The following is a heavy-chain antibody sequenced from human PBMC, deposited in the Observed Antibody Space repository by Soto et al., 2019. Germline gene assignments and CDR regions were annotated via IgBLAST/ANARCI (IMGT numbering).Heavy chain of an antibody. CDR1: GGSFSGYY. Sequence: SETLSLTCAVYGGSFSGYYWSWIRQPPGKGLEWIGEINHSGSTNYNPSLKSRVTISVDTSKNQFSLKLSSVTAADTAVYYCASRGSWYRSGTVDYWGQGTLVTVSS. CDR3: ASRGSWYRSGTVDY. V-gene: IGHV4-34*01. CDR2: INHSGST. J-gene: IGHJ4*02. D-gene: IGHD6-13*01.